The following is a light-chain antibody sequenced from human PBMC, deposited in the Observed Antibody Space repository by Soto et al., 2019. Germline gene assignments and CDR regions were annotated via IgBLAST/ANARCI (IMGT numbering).Light chain of an antibody. J-gene: IGLJ1*01. V-gene: IGLV2-11*01. CDR3: CSYAGSYTYV. CDR1: SSNVGDYNY. CDR2: DVS. Sequence: QSALTQPRSVSGSPGQSVTISCTGTSSNVGDYNYVSWYRQHPGKAPKLMIYDVSKRPSGVPDRFSGSKSGNTASLTISGLQAEDEADYYCCSYAGSYTYVFGTGTKVTVL.